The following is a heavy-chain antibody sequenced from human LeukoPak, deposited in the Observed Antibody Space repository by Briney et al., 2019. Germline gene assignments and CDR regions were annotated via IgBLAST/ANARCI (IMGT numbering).Heavy chain of an antibody. Sequence: PGGSLRLFCTASGFIFSSYAMTWVRQAPGKDLEWVSGISTTGGNTYYADSVKGRLTISRDNSKNTLYLQMNSLRAEDTAVYYCAKDLAFWSGYYIRYFQHWGQGTLVTVSS. V-gene: IGHV3-23*01. CDR2: ISTTGGNT. CDR1: GFIFSSYA. D-gene: IGHD3-3*01. CDR3: AKDLAFWSGYYIRYFQH. J-gene: IGHJ1*01.